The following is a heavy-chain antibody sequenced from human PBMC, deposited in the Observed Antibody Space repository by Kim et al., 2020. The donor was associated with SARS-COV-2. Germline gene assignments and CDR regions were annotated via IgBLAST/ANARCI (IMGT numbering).Heavy chain of an antibody. J-gene: IGHJ6*02. CDR1: GFTFSSYA. V-gene: IGHV3-30*04. Sequence: GGSLRLSCAASGFTFSSYAMHWVRQAPGKGLEWVAVISYDGSNKYYVDSVKGRFTISRDNSKNTLYLQMNSLRAEDTAVYYCARGLKSIAAAGINYGMDVWGQGTTVTVSS. CDR3: ARGLKSIAAAGINYGMDV. D-gene: IGHD6-13*01. CDR2: ISYDGSNK.